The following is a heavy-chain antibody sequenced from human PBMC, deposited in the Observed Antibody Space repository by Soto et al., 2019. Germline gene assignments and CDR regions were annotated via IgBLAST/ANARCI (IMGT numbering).Heavy chain of an antibody. J-gene: IGHJ4*02. Sequence: QIQLVQSGAEVKKPGASVKVSCKASGYTFSSYHITWVRQAPGQGLEWMGWISAYNGNTNYAQNLQGRVTMTTDPSTRPAYMELRSLRSDDTAVYYCARELPPVDYWGQGTLVTVSS. CDR3: ARELPPVDY. CDR1: GYTFSSYH. CDR2: ISAYNGNT. V-gene: IGHV1-18*01.